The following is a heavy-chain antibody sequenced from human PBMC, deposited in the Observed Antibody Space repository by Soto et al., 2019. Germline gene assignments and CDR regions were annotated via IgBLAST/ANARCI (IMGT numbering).Heavy chain of an antibody. CDR1: GFTFSSYS. Sequence: EVQLVESGGGLVKPGGSLRLSCAASGFTFSSYSMNWVRQAPGKGLEWVSSISSSSSYIYYADSVKGRFTISRDNAKNSLYLQRNSLRAEDTAVYYCARDQRVVIIPPDYDYYMDVWGKGSTVTVSS. J-gene: IGHJ6*03. D-gene: IGHD3-3*01. V-gene: IGHV3-21*01. CDR2: ISSSSSYI. CDR3: ARDQRVVIIPPDYDYYMDV.